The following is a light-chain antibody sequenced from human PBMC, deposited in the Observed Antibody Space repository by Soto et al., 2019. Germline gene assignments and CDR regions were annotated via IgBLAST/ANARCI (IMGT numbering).Light chain of an antibody. J-gene: IGKJ2*01. CDR1: QSVDIN. Sequence: EIVMTQSPATLSVSPGGRATLSCRASQSVDINLAWYQQRPGQSPRLLVYGAFTRAAGLPARFSGRGSGTEFTLTISSVQFEDFAVYYCQQYNKWPHTFGQGTKLEI. CDR3: QQYNKWPHT. V-gene: IGKV3-15*01. CDR2: GAF.